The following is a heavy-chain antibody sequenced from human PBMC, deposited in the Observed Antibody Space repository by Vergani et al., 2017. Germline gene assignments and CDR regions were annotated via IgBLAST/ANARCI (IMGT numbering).Heavy chain of an antibody. CDR1: GYTLTELS. CDR3: ARMLYYYDSSGYSHYFDY. Sequence: QVQLVQSGAEVKKPGASVKVSCKVSGYTLTELSMHWVRQAPGKGLEWMGGFDPEDGETIYAQKFQGRVTMTEDTSTYTAYMELSSLRSEDTAVYYCARMLYYYDSSGYSHYFDYWGQGTLVTVSS. V-gene: IGHV1-24*01. CDR2: FDPEDGET. J-gene: IGHJ4*02. D-gene: IGHD3-22*01.